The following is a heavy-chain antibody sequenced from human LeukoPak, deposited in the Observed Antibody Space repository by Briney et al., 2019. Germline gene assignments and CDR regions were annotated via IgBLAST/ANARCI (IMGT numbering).Heavy chain of an antibody. CDR2: ISYDGRNK. J-gene: IGHJ3*01. CDR3: AKPRDIDSWAFDV. Sequence: PGRSLRLSCAASGFTFNNHDMHWVRQAPGKGLEWVAGISYDGRNKYYADSVKGRFTISRDNSKNTLNLQMNSLRTEDTAVYYCAKPRDIDSWAFDVWAKGQWSPSL. D-gene: IGHD2-15*01. V-gene: IGHV3-30*18. CDR1: GFTFNNHD.